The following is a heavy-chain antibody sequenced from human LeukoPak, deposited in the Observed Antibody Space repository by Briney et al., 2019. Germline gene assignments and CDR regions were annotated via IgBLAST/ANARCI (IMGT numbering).Heavy chain of an antibody. J-gene: IGHJ6*04. Sequence: GGSLRLSCAASGFTFSNYAVHWVRQAPGKGLEWVAVISFDGNNKYYADSVKGRFTISRDNSKNTLYLQMNSLRAEDTAVYYCARAGRFGVFLDYYGMDVWGKGTTVTVSS. V-gene: IGHV3-30*04. CDR3: ARAGRFGVFLDYYGMDV. CDR1: GFTFSNYA. CDR2: ISFDGNNK. D-gene: IGHD3-10*01.